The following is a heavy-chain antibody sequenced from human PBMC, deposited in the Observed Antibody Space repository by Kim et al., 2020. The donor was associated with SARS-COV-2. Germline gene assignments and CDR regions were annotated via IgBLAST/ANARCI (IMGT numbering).Heavy chain of an antibody. D-gene: IGHD3-22*01. V-gene: IGHV4-61*01. Sequence: SETLSLTCTVSGGSVSSGSYYWSWIRQPPGKGLEWIGYIYYSGSTNYNPSLKSRVTISVDTSKNQFSLKLSSVTAADTAVYYCARDASSGYYFLRYFDLWGRGTLVTVSS. CDR1: GGSVSSGSYY. J-gene: IGHJ2*01. CDR2: IYYSGST. CDR3: ARDASSGYYFLRYFDL.